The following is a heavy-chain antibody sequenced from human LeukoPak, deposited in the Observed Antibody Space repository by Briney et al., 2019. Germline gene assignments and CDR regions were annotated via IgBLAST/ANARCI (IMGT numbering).Heavy chain of an antibody. CDR3: VRARHYYDSSGYY. J-gene: IGHJ4*02. CDR1: GFTFSSYW. D-gene: IGHD3-22*01. V-gene: IGHV3-7*03. CDR2: IKQDGSDK. Sequence: PGGSLRLSCATSGFTFSSYWMSWVRQAPGKGLEWVANIKQDGSDKYYVDSVKGRFTISRDNAKNSLYLQMSSLRSEDTAVYYCVRARHYYDSSGYYWGQGTLVTVSS.